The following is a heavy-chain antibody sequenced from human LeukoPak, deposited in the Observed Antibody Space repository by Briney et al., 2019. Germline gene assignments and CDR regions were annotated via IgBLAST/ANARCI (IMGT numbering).Heavy chain of an antibody. CDR2: IDGGGHAT. CDR1: GFPFSSHP. Sequence: GGSLRLSCVASGFPFSSHPMSWVRQIPGGGLEWVATIDGGGHATFHAALVTGRFTVSRDNIGNTLFLQMDSLRVDDTALYYCAKSLATAGATVLDFWGPGTLVTVSS. V-gene: IGHV3-23*01. J-gene: IGHJ4*02. D-gene: IGHD1-26*01. CDR3: AKSLATAGATVLDF.